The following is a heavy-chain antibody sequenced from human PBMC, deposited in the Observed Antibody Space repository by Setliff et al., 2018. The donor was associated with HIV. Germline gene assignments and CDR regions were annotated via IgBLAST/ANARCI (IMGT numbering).Heavy chain of an antibody. CDR3: ARFPAYYDSSGYTDFDI. V-gene: IGHV4-4*09. J-gene: IGHJ3*02. CDR1: GGSISISD. D-gene: IGHD3-22*01. Sequence: SETLSLTCTVSGGSISISDWSWIRQPPGKGLEWIGCIYTSGNTNYDSSLKSPVTISVDTSKNQFSLKLASVTAADTAVYYCARFPAYYDSSGYTDFDIWGQGTMVTVSS. CDR2: IYTSGNT.